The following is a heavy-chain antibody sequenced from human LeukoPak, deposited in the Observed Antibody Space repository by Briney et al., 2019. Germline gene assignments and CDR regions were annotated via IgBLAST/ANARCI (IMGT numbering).Heavy chain of an antibody. V-gene: IGHV4-59*01. J-gene: IGHJ6*02. Sequence: SETLSLTCTVPGGSISSYYWSWIRQPPGKGLEWIGYIYYSGSTNYNPSLKSRVTISVDTSKNQFSLKLSSVTAADTAVYYCARTLRGSGYYYYYYGMDVWGQGTTVTVSS. CDR2: IYYSGST. D-gene: IGHD3-22*01. CDR3: ARTLRGSGYYYYYYGMDV. CDR1: GGSISSYY.